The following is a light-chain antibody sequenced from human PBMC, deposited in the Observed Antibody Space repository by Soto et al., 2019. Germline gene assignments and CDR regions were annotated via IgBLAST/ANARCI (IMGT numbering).Light chain of an antibody. Sequence: DIQMTQSPSSLSASVGDRVTITCRASQGISNYLAWYQQKPGKVPKLLIYAASTLQSGVPSRSSGSGSGTDFTHTSSSPPPEVVATYDYHKDNSSPCTFGPGTKVDIK. J-gene: IGKJ3*01. CDR2: AAS. CDR1: QGISNY. CDR3: HKDNSSPCT. V-gene: IGKV1-27*01.